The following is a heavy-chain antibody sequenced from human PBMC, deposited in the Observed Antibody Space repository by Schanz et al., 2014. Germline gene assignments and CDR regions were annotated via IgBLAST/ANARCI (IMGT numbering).Heavy chain of an antibody. Sequence: QVQVEQSGPEVKKPGASVTVSCQASGYTFSFTSYNVHWVRQAPGQGLEWMGYINSSGGGTSYAQKFQDRLTMTRDASTSTVYMELSSLRSDDTALYYCTRGGYSYALSAFDIWGQGTMXTVSS. D-gene: IGHD5-18*01. CDR2: INSSGGGT. J-gene: IGHJ3*02. CDR3: TRGGYSYALSAFDI. CDR1: GYTFSFTSYN. V-gene: IGHV1-46*01.